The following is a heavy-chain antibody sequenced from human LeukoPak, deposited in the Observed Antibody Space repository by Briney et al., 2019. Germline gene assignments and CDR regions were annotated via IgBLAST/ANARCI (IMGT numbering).Heavy chain of an antibody. D-gene: IGHD6-13*01. V-gene: IGHV4-39*01. J-gene: IGHJ5*02. CDR3: ARQEGSTWKYTWFDP. Sequence: PSETLSLPCTLSGGSISSSDYYGGWIRQPPAKGLEWIGTIYYSATSYYSGTSYFNPSLKSRVTISVDTPKNQFSLKLSSVTAADTALYYCARQEGSTWKYTWFDPWGQGTLVTVSS. CDR1: GGSISSSDYY. CDR2: IYYSATSYYSGTS.